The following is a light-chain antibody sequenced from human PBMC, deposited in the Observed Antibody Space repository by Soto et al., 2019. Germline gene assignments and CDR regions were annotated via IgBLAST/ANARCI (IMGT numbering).Light chain of an antibody. CDR2: VNSDGSH. CDR1: SGHSSYA. CDR3: QTWGTGSWV. Sequence: QLVLTQSLSASASLGASVRLTCTLNSGHSSYAIAWHQQQPEKGPRYLMKVNSDGSHSKGDGIPDRFSGSSSGAERYLTISSLQSEDEADYYCQTWGTGSWVFGGGTKLTVL. V-gene: IGLV4-69*01. J-gene: IGLJ3*02.